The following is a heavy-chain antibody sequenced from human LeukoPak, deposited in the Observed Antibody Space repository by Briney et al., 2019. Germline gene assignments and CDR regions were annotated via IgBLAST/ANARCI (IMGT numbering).Heavy chain of an antibody. CDR3: AKDPPYYYDSSGLNDY. CDR2: ISGSGGST. CDR1: GFTFSSYA. Sequence: SGGSLRLSCAASGFTFSSYAMSWVRQAPGKGLEWVSAISGSGGSTYYADSVKGRFTISRDNSKNTLYLQMNSLRAEDTAVYYCAKDPPYYYDSSGLNDYWGQGTLVTVSS. J-gene: IGHJ4*02. D-gene: IGHD3-22*01. V-gene: IGHV3-23*01.